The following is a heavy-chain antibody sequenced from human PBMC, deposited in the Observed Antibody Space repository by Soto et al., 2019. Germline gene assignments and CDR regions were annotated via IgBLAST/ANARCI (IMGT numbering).Heavy chain of an antibody. D-gene: IGHD2-2*01. CDR2: ITATGGAT. CDR1: GFTFSTYA. V-gene: IGHV3-23*01. J-gene: IGHJ4*02. CDR3: ASGPCTTSCPIDY. Sequence: EVQLLESGGGLVQPGGSLRLSCAASGFTFSTYAMSWVRQAPGKGLEWVSAITATGGATYYADSVKGRFTISRDNSKNTLYLQMNSLRAEDTALYFCASGPCTTSCPIDYWGQGTLVTVSS.